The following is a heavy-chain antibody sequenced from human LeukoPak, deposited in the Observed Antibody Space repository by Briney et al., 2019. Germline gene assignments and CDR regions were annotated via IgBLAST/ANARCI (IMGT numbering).Heavy chain of an antibody. CDR2: ISSSSSYI. J-gene: IGHJ6*02. V-gene: IGHV3-21*01. CDR1: GFTFSSYG. CDR3: ARAGYSSSWYPNRFGNGMDV. D-gene: IGHD6-13*01. Sequence: GGSLRLSCAASGFTFSSYGMHWVRQAPGKGLEWVSSISSSSSYIYYADSVKGRFTISRGNAKNSLYLQMNSLRAEDTAVYYCARAGYSSSWYPNRFGNGMDVWGQGTTVTVSS.